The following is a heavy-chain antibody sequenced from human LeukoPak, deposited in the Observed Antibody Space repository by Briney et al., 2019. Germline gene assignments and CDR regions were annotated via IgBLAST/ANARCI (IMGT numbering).Heavy chain of an antibody. CDR2: IYYSGST. J-gene: IGHJ4*02. CDR3: ARGLQATVTRGFDY. V-gene: IGHV4-4*07. Sequence: SETLSLTRTVSGGSISSYYWSWIRQPAGKALEWIGRIYYSGSTNYNPSLKSRVTISVDTSKNQFSLKLSSVTAADTAVYYCARGLQATVTRGFDYWGQGTLVTVSS. CDR1: GGSISSYY. D-gene: IGHD4-11*01.